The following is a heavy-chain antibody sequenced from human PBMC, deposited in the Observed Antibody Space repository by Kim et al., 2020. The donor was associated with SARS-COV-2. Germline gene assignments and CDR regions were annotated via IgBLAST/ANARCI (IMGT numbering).Heavy chain of an antibody. J-gene: IGHJ3*01. V-gene: IGHV3-23*01. CDR2: GRT. Sequence: GRTFYAASVKGRFTISRDNSKNMLFLQMNSLRAEDTALYYCAKDFNFGFQGGQGTMVTVSS. CDR3: AKDFNFGFQ. D-gene: IGHD3-3*01.